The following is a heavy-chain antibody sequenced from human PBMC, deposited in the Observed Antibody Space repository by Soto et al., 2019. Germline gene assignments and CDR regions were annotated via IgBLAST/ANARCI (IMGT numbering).Heavy chain of an antibody. CDR2: ISSSSSYI. CDR3: ARVLLLDSGFPTTIYYYYGMDV. V-gene: IGHV3-21*01. Sequence: GALRLSCAASGFTFSSYSMNWVRQAPGKGLEWVSSISSSSSYIYYADSVKGRFTISRDNAKNSLYLQMNSLRAEDTAVYYCARVLLLDSGFPTTIYYYYGMDVWGQGTTVTVSS. D-gene: IGHD5-12*01. CDR1: GFTFSSYS. J-gene: IGHJ6*02.